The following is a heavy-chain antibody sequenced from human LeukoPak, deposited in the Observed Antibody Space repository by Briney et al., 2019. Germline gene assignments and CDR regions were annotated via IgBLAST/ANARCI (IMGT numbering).Heavy chain of an antibody. V-gene: IGHV3-53*01. CDR2: IYSGGST. D-gene: IGHD1-14*01. Sequence: GGSLRLSCAASGFTVSSNYMSWVRQAPGKGLEWVSIIYSGGSTFYADSVKGRFTISRDNSKNTLYLQMNSLRAEDTAVYYCARGGGAGKGTGYYFDYWGQGTLVTVSS. J-gene: IGHJ4*02. CDR3: ARGGGAGKGTGYYFDY. CDR1: GFTVSSNY.